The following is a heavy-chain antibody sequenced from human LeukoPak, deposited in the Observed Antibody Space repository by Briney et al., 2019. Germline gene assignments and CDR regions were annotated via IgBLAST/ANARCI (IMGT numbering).Heavy chain of an antibody. V-gene: IGHV4-34*01. CDR1: GGSFSGYY. J-gene: IGHJ6*03. CDR2: MNPSGST. D-gene: IGHD3-22*01. Sequence: PSETLSLTCAVYGGSFSGYYWTWIRQTPEKGLEWIGEMNPSGSTNYNPSLKSRVTISVDTSRNQFSLELSSVTAADTAVYYCARGRQDVTMIVVVMTAVSYYLDVWGKGTTVTVS. CDR3: ARGRQDVTMIVVVMTAVSYYLDV.